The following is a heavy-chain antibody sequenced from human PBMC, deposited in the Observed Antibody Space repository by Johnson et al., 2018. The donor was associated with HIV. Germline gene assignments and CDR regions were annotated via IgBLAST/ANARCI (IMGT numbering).Heavy chain of an antibody. D-gene: IGHD4-17*01. V-gene: IGHV3-30*03. Sequence: QVRLVESGGGVVQPGRSLRLSCAASGFTFSSYGMHWVRQAPGKGLEWVAVISYDGSTYYADSVKGRFTISRDNSKNTLYLQMNSLRAEDTAVYYCALTDYGDYPQRVPDAFDIWGQGTMVTVSS. CDR3: ALTDYGDYPQRVPDAFDI. CDR2: ISYDGST. J-gene: IGHJ3*02. CDR1: GFTFSSYG.